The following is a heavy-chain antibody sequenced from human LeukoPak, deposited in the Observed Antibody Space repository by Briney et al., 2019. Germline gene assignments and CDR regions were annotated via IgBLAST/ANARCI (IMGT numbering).Heavy chain of an antibody. CDR3: TTDEDWNYARKDV. CDR1: GFTFSDVW. Sequence: GGSLRLSCAASGFTFSDVWMSWVRQAPGKGLEWVGRIKIKAHGTTTDYAAPVAGRFTISRDDSKSTLYLQMNSLKAEDTAVYYCTTDEDWNYARKDVWGQGATVIVSS. J-gene: IGHJ6*02. V-gene: IGHV3-15*01. D-gene: IGHD1-7*01. CDR2: IKIKAHGTTT.